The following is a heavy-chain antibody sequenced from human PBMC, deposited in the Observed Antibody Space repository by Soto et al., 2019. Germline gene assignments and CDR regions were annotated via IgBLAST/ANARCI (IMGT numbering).Heavy chain of an antibody. V-gene: IGHV4-30-4*01. J-gene: IGHJ5*02. CDR2: IYHSGST. D-gene: IGHD6-6*01. CDR3: ARERPDGARLDP. CDR1: GGSISSGDYY. Sequence: QVQLQESGPGLVKPSQTLSLTCTVSGGSISSGDYYWSWIRQPPGKGLEWIGYIYHSGSTYYTPSPKSRVTISVCTSKNQSSLKLSSVTAADTAVYYCARERPDGARLDPWGQGTLVTVSS.